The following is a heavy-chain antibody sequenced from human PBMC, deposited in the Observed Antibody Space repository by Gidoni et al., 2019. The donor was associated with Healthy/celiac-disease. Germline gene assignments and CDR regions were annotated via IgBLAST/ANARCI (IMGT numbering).Heavy chain of an antibody. D-gene: IGHD6-6*01. CDR1: GGSFSGYY. CDR3: ARGQAPYSSSSTLDY. J-gene: IGHJ4*02. V-gene: IGHV4-34*01. Sequence: QVQLQQWGAGLLKPSETLSLTCAVYGGSFSGYYWSWIRQPPGKGREWIGEINHSGSTNYNPSLKSRVTISVDTSKNQFSLKLSSVTAADTAVYYCARGQAPYSSSSTLDYWGQGTLVTVSS. CDR2: INHSGST.